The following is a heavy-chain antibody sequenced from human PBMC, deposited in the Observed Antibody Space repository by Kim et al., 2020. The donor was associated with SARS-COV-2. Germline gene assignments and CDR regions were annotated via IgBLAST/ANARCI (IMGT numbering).Heavy chain of an antibody. CDR3: ARGGFYDFWSGRPPTRGMDV. CDR2: INTNTGNP. CDR1: GYTFTSYA. D-gene: IGHD3-3*01. Sequence: ASVKVSCKASGYTFTSYAMNWVRQAPGQGLEWMGWINTNTGNPTYAQGFTGRFVFSLDTSVSTAYLQISSLKAEDTAVYYCARGGFYDFWSGRPPTRGMDVWGQGSTVNVSS. J-gene: IGHJ6*01. V-gene: IGHV7-4-1*02.